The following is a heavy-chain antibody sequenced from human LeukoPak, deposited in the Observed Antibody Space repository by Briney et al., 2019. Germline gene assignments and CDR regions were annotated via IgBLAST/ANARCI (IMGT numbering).Heavy chain of an antibody. V-gene: IGHV3-23*01. D-gene: IGHD1-26*01. CDR3: ATGGGSWDQDY. Sequence: GGSLRLSCAASGFTFSTYAMNWVRQAPGKGLEWVSTFSGSVDTTYYADSVKGRFTISRDNSKKTLYLQMDTLTAEDTAVYYCATGGGSWDQDYWGQGTLVTVSS. CDR1: GFTFSTYA. J-gene: IGHJ4*02. CDR2: FSGSVDTT.